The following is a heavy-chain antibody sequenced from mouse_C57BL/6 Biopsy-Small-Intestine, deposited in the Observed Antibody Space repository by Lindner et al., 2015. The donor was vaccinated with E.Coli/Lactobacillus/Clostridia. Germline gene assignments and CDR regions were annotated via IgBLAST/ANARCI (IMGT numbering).Heavy chain of an antibody. J-gene: IGHJ3*01. CDR2: INSNGGST. CDR3: ARHFYRYSWFAY. Sequence: VQLQESGGGLVKPGGSLKLSCAASGFTFSSYAMSWVRQTPERRLEWVAAINSNGGSTYYPDTVKDRFTISRDNAKNTLYLQMSSLRSEDTALYYCARHFYRYSWFAYWGQGTLVTVSA. V-gene: IGHV5-6-2*01. D-gene: IGHD2-14*01. CDR1: GFTFSSYA.